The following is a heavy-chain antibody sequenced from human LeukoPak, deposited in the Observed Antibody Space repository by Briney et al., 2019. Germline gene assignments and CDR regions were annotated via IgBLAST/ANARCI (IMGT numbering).Heavy chain of an antibody. D-gene: IGHD1-1*01. CDR3: VKRTGLYFDY. CDR2: ISSNGGST. Sequence: GGSLRLSCSASGLTFSSSAIHWVRQAPGKGLEYVSGISSNGGSTYNADSVKGRFTISRDNSKNTVYLQMSSLRPEDTALYYCVKRTGLYFDYWGQGTLVTVSS. J-gene: IGHJ4*02. V-gene: IGHV3-64D*09. CDR1: GLTFSSSA.